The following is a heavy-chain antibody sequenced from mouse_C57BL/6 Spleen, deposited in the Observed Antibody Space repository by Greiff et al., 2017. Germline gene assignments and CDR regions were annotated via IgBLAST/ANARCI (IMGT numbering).Heavy chain of an antibody. CDR1: GYTFTDYY. CDR2: INPYNGGT. Sequence: DVQLQESGPVLVKPGASVKMSCKASGYTFTDYYMNWVKQSHGKSLEWIGVINPYNGGTSYNQKFKGKATLTVDKSSSTAYTELNSLTSEDSAVYYCARRDGSHYYAMDYWGQGTSVTVSS. J-gene: IGHJ4*01. D-gene: IGHD1-1*01. CDR3: ARRDGSHYYAMDY. V-gene: IGHV1-19*01.